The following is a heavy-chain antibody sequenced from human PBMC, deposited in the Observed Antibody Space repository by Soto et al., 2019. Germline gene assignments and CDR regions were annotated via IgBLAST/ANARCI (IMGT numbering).Heavy chain of an antibody. V-gene: IGHV3-23*01. D-gene: IGHD3-10*01. CDR3: AKDDYGAGSHDDY. CDR1: GFTFSSYA. J-gene: IGHJ4*02. CDR2: ISGSGGST. Sequence: EVQLLESGGGLVQPGGSLRLSCAASGFTFSSYAMSWVRQDPGKGLEWVSAISGSGGSTYYADSVKGRFTISRDNSKNTLYLQMNSLRAEDTAVYYCAKDDYGAGSHDDYWGQGTLVTVSS.